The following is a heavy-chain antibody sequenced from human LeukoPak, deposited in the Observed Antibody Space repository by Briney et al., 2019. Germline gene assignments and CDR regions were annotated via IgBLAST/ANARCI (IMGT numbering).Heavy chain of an antibody. D-gene: IGHD5-12*01. CDR1: GFTFSSYA. V-gene: IGHV3-64D*06. Sequence: GGSLRLSCSASGFTFSSYAMHWVRQAPGERLEFVSAINSNGGSTYYADSVKGRFTISRDNSKNTLYLQMSSLRAEDTAVYYCVKGSGASGYDPLDYWGQGTLVTVSS. CDR3: VKGSGASGYDPLDY. CDR2: INSNGGST. J-gene: IGHJ4*02.